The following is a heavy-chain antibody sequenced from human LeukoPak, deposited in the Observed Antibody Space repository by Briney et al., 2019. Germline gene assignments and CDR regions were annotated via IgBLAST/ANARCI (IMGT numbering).Heavy chain of an antibody. CDR3: AKGDFYGSGRSYYYYMDV. V-gene: IGHV3-74*01. CDR1: GFTFNNYW. CDR2: IISDGSST. D-gene: IGHD3-10*01. Sequence: GGSLRLSCAASGFTFNNYWMHWVRQAPGKGLVWVSRIISDGSSTNYADSVKGRFTISRDNAKNTLYLQMNSLRAEDTAVYYCAKGDFYGSGRSYYYYMDVWGKGTTVTISS. J-gene: IGHJ6*03.